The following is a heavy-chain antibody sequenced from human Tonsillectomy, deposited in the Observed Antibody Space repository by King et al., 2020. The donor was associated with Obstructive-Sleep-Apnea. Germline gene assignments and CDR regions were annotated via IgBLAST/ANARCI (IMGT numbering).Heavy chain of an antibody. J-gene: IGHJ4*02. CDR1: GFTFRDHY. CDR3: VRDLGSPIVGPK. CDR2: IKNKDKDYTT. D-gene: IGHD1-26*01. Sequence: VQLVESGGALVQPGGSLRLSCAASGFTFRDHYMDWVRQAPGKGPEWVGRIKNKDKDYTTEYAASVKGRFTISRDDSRNTLYLHVNSLKTEDTAVYYCVRDLGSPIVGPKWGQGTLVTVSS. V-gene: IGHV3-72*01.